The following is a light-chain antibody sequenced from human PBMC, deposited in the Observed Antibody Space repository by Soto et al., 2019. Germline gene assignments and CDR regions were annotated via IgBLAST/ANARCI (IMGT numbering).Light chain of an antibody. V-gene: IGKV3-11*01. CDR2: DAS. J-gene: IGKJ1*01. Sequence: EIVLTQSPATLSLSPGEGARLSCRASQGVASYLAWYQQKPGQAPRLLIYDASNRATGIPARFSGSGSGTDFTLTISSLEPEDFAVYYCQQRANWLLTFGQGTKVDI. CDR3: QQRANWLLT. CDR1: QGVASY.